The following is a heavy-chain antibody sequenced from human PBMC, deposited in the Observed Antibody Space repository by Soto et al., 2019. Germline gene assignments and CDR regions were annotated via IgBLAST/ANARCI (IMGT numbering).Heavy chain of an antibody. CDR1: GGTFSSYA. CDR2: IIPIFGTA. D-gene: IGHD4-4*01. J-gene: IGHJ4*02. V-gene: IGHV1-69*12. CDR3: ARDGGVYDSSPFDY. Sequence: QVQLVQSGAEVKKPGSSVKVSCKASGGTFSSYAISWVRQAPGQGLEWMGGIIPIFGTANYAQKFQGRVTSTADESTGTAYRELSSLRSEDTAVYYCARDGGVYDSSPFDYWGQGTLVTVSS.